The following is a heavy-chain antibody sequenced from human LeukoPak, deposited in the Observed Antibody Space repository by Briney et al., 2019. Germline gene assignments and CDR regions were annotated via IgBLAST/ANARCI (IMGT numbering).Heavy chain of an antibody. Sequence: ASVKVSCKASGYTFTGYYMHWVRQAPGQGLEWMGWINPNSGGTNYAQKFQGWVTMTRETSISTAYMELSRLRSDDTDVYYCARARGIYDIFDAFDIWGQGTMVTVSS. V-gene: IGHV1-2*04. J-gene: IGHJ3*02. D-gene: IGHD3-9*01. CDR3: ARARGIYDIFDAFDI. CDR1: GYTFTGYY. CDR2: INPNSGGT.